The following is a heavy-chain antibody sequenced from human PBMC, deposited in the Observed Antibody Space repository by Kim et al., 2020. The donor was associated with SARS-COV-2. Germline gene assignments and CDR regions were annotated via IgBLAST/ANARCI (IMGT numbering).Heavy chain of an antibody. CDR2: ISAYNGNT. CDR3: ARDTPAAHIVVVPAGVDY. D-gene: IGHD2-2*01. J-gene: IGHJ4*02. V-gene: IGHV1-18*04. Sequence: ASVKVSCKASGYTFTSYGISWVRQAPGQGLEWMGWISAYNGNTNYAQKLQGRVTMTTDTSTSTAYMELRSLRSDDTAVYYCARDTPAAHIVVVPAGVDYWGQGTLVTVSS. CDR1: GYTFTSYG.